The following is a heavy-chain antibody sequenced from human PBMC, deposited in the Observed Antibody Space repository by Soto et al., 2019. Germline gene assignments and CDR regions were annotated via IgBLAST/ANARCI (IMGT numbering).Heavy chain of an antibody. J-gene: IGHJ5*01. Sequence: SETLSLTCTVSGGSITSGSFYWGWVRHSPGKGLEWIGSIYYSGSVSYNPSLGSRVTISADVSRDQFSLKLTSVTAADTAVYYCARHGTALTAVNWFVSWGHGTLVTVSS. CDR2: IYYSGSV. CDR1: GGSITSGSFY. V-gene: IGHV4-39*01. CDR3: ARHGTALTAVNWFVS. D-gene: IGHD2-21*02.